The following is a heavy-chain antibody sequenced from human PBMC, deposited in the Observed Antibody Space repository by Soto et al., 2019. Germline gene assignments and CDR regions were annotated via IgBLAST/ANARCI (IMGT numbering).Heavy chain of an antibody. CDR1: GYTFTGYY. Sequence: ASVKVSCKASGYTFTGYYVHWVREAPGQGLAWMGWINPETGGTSYAQKFQGRVTLSRDTSINTAYLELSRLRFDDTAVYYCERDSSEGDDFWSGHNYWGQGTLVTVSS. D-gene: IGHD3-3*01. CDR3: ERDSSEGDDFWSGHNY. J-gene: IGHJ4*02. CDR2: INPETGGT. V-gene: IGHV1-2*02.